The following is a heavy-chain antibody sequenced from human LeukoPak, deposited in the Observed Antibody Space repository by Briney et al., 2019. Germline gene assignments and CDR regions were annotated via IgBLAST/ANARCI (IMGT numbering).Heavy chain of an antibody. J-gene: IGHJ4*02. CDR3: ARGRVVQGVIRLGY. CDR1: GGSFSGYY. V-gene: IGHV4-34*01. Sequence: SETLSLTCAVYGGSFSGYYWSWIRQPPGKGLKWIGEINHSGSTNYNPSLKGRVTISVDTSKNQFSLKLSSVTAADTAVYYCARGRVVQGVIRLGYWGQGTLVTVSS. D-gene: IGHD3-10*01. CDR2: INHSGST.